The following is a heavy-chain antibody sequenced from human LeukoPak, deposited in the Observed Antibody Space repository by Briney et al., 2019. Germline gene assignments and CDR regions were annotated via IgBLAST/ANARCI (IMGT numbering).Heavy chain of an antibody. CDR1: GYSFRSYW. J-gene: IGHJ5*02. D-gene: IGHD2-2*01. Sequence: GESLKISCKGTGYSFRSYWIGWVRQMPGKGMEWMGVIYPGDSGTRYNPSLQGQVTISVDKSINTAYLEWVSLKASDTAMYYCACRDLTSTWSYPWGQGTLVTVSS. V-gene: IGHV5-51*01. CDR2: IYPGDSGT. CDR3: ACRDLTSTWSYP.